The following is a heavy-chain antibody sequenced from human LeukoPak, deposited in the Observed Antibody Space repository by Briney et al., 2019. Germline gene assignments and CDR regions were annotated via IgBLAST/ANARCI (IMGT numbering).Heavy chain of an antibody. Sequence: PGGSLRLSCAASGFTFSDYTMAWIRQAPGKGLEWVSTISESGDATYYADSVKGRLTISRDDSKNTVWLQMNSLRADDTAIYFCTRGGWVYWGQGTLVTVSS. CDR3: TRGGWVY. V-gene: IGHV3-23*01. CDR2: ISESGDAT. D-gene: IGHD1-26*01. CDR1: GFTFSDYT. J-gene: IGHJ4*02.